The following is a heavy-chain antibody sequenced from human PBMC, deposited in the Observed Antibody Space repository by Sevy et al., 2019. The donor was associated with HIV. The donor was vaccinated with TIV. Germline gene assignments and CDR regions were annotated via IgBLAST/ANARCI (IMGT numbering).Heavy chain of an antibody. Sequence: VSVKVSCKVSGYTLTEFSMHWVRQAPGKGLEWMATFDPEDDETIYAQKFQGRVTMAEDTSTDTVYMELSSLRSEDTAVYYCATTKDYYESSGYPFDYWGQGTLVTVSS. V-gene: IGHV1-24*01. CDR1: GYTLTEFS. J-gene: IGHJ4*02. CDR2: FDPEDDET. CDR3: ATTKDYYESSGYPFDY. D-gene: IGHD3-22*01.